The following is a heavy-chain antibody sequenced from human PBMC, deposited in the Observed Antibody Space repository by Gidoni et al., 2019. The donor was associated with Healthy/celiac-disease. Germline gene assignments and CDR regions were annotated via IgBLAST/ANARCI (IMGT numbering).Heavy chain of an antibody. D-gene: IGHD1-1*01. V-gene: IGHV4-39*07. CDR2: IYYSGST. CDR1: GGSISSSSSY. CDR3: ARGYRAVGGAFDI. Sequence: QLQLQESGPGLVKPSETLSLTCTVSGGSISSSSSYWGWIRQPPGKGLEWIGSIYYSGSTYYNPSLKSRVTISVDTSKNQFSLKLSSVTAADTAVYYCARGYRAVGGAFDIWGQGTMVTVSS. J-gene: IGHJ3*02.